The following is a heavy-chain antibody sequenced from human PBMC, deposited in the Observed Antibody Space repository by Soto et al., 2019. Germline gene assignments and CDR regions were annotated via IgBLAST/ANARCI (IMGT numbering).Heavy chain of an antibody. CDR3: ARHRNWFDP. CDR1: GGSISSSSYF. Sequence: SEPLSLTCTVSGGSISSSSYFWGWIRQPPGKGLEWIGTIYYGGSTYYNPSLQSRVTISVDTSKNQFSLKLSSVTAADTAVYDCARHRNWFDPWGQGTLVTVSS. J-gene: IGHJ5*02. CDR2: IYYGGST. V-gene: IGHV4-39*01.